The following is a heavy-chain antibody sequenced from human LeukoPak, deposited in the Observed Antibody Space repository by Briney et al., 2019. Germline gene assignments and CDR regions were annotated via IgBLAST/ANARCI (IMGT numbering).Heavy chain of an antibody. CDR1: RFTFSSYG. J-gene: IGHJ4*02. Sequence: PGRSLRLSCAASRFTFSSYGMHWVRQAPGNGLEWVALISYDGSNKYYTDSVKGRFTISRDNSKNTLYLQMDSLRAEDTAVCYCAKDRGYSYGYFDYWGQGTLVTVSS. CDR3: AKDRGYSYGYFDY. CDR2: ISYDGSNK. D-gene: IGHD5-18*01. V-gene: IGHV3-30*18.